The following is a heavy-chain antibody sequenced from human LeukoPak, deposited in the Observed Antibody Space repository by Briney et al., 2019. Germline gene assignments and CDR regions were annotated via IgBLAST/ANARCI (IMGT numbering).Heavy chain of an antibody. D-gene: IGHD6-19*01. CDR1: GFTFSSYE. J-gene: IGHJ3*02. Sequence: GGSLRLSCAASGFTFSSYEMNWVRHAPGKGLEWVSYISSSGSTIYYADSVKGRFTISRDNAKNSLYLQMNSLRAEDTAVYYCASIAVGFDIWGQGTMVTVSS. CDR2: ISSSGSTI. V-gene: IGHV3-48*03. CDR3: ASIAVGFDI.